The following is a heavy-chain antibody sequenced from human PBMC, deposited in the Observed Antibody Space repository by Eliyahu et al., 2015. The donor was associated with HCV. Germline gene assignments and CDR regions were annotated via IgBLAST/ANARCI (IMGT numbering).Heavy chain of an antibody. Sequence: QVQLMQSGAEVKKPGSSMKVSCKASGVPFNSLPFSWVRQGPGQGLEWIGGLIPIFGVANYARKYQGRVTITADKSTSSAYMELTGLRPDDTAIYYCARLCSTADCVDFWGQGTLIIVSS. D-gene: IGHD2-21*01. CDR1: GVPFNSLP. J-gene: IGHJ4*02. V-gene: IGHV1-69*17. CDR2: LIPIFGVA. CDR3: ARLCSTADCVDF.